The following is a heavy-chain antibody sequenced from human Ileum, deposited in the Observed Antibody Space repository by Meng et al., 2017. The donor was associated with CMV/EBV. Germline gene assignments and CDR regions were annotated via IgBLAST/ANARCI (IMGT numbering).Heavy chain of an antibody. CDR2: INPNSGGT. V-gene: IGHV1-2*02. CDR1: GYTFTGYY. D-gene: IGHD2-15*01. J-gene: IGHJ6*02. CDR3: ARDIVVVVAAIKTYYYHGMDV. Sequence: ASVKVSCKASGYTFTGYYMHWVRQAPGQGLEWMGWINPNSGGTNYAQKFQGRVTMTRDTSISTAYMELSRLRSDDTAVYYCARDIVVVVAAIKTYYYHGMDVWGQGTTVTVSS.